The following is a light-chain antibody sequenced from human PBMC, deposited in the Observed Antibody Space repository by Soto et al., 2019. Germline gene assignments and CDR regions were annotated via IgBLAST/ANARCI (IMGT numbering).Light chain of an antibody. V-gene: IGKV4-1*01. CDR2: WAS. CDR1: QSVLYSSNHKNY. Sequence: DIVMTQSPDSLAVSLGERATINCKSSQSVLYSSNHKNYLDWYQQKPGQPPKLLIYWASTRESGVPDRFSGSGSGTDFTLTISSLQAEDVAVYYCQQYYSTPWTFGQGTKVEIK. J-gene: IGKJ1*01. CDR3: QQYYSTPWT.